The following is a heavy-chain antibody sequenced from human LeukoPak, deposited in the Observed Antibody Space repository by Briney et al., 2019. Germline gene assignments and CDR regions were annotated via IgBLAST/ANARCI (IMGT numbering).Heavy chain of an antibody. Sequence: PGGSLRLSCAASGFTFSSYAMSWVRQALGKGLEWVSAISGSGGSTYYADSVKGRFTISRDNSKNTLYLQMNSLRAEDTAVYYCANLDSSSWYDGYYFDYWGQGTLVTVSS. CDR3: ANLDSSSWYDGYYFDY. D-gene: IGHD6-13*01. CDR2: ISGSGGST. V-gene: IGHV3-23*01. J-gene: IGHJ4*02. CDR1: GFTFSSYA.